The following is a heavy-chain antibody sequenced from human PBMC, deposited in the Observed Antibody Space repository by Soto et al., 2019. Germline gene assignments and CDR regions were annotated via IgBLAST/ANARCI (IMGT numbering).Heavy chain of an antibody. Sequence: QVQLVQSGAEVKKPGASVKVSCKASGYTFTNYDIHWVRQATGQGLEWMGWMNPDSGNTGQSKQXXGXXTMTRDTSISTADMERSSLRSEDTAVYYCARGRFRRTWFDPWGQGTLVTVSS. J-gene: IGHJ5*02. CDR3: ARGRFRRTWFDP. V-gene: IGHV1-8*01. CDR1: GYTFTNYD. D-gene: IGHD3-16*01. CDR2: MNPDSGNT.